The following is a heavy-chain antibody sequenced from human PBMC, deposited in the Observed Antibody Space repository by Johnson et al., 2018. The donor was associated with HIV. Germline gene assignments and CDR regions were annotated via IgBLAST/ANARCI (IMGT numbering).Heavy chain of an antibody. V-gene: IGHV3-7*03. CDR1: GFTVSSNY. CDR2: ISYGGNKQ. Sequence: VQLVESGGGLVQPGGSLRLSCAASGFTVSSNYMSWVRQAPGKGLEWVAVISYGGNKQYYVDSVKGRFSISRDNAKNSLHLQMNSLRAEDTAVYYCARLRSGNRAFDIWGQGTMVTVSS. J-gene: IGHJ3*02. CDR3: ARLRSGNRAFDI. D-gene: IGHD2-15*01.